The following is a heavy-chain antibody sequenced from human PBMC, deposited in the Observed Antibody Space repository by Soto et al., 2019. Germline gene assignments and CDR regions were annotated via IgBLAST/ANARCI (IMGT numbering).Heavy chain of an antibody. Sequence: GGSLRLSCAASGFTFSDYYMNWVRQAPGKGLEWVPSISSSSTIYYADSVKGRFTISRDNAKNSLYLQMNSLRAEDTAVYYCARDLLGYCSSTSYYYYYGMDVWGQGTTVTVSS. V-gene: IGHV3-11*04. CDR2: ISSSSTI. CDR1: GFTFSDYY. D-gene: IGHD2-2*01. CDR3: ARDLLGYCSSTSYYYYYGMDV. J-gene: IGHJ6*02.